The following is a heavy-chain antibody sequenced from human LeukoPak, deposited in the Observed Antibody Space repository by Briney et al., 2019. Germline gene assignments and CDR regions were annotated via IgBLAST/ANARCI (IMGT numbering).Heavy chain of an antibody. D-gene: IGHD6-19*01. CDR1: GFTFSSYG. Sequence: PGRSLRLSCAASGFTFSSYGMHWVRQAPGKGLEWVAVISYDGSNKYYADSVKGRFTISRDNSKNTLYLQMNSLRAEDTAVYYCAKVALWQWLVGYFDYWGQGTLVTVSS. V-gene: IGHV3-30*18. CDR3: AKVALWQWLVGYFDY. J-gene: IGHJ4*02. CDR2: ISYDGSNK.